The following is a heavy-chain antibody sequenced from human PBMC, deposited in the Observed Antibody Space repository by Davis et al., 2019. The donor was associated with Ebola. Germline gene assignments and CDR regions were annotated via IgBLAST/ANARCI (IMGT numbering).Heavy chain of an antibody. CDR1: GGSISSYY. CDR2: IYSRGNT. J-gene: IGHJ4*02. CDR3: ARGTYSSSPPDY. V-gene: IGHV4-59*01. Sequence: SETLSLTCTVSGGSISSYYWSWIRQPPGKGLEWIGYIYSRGNTKYNPSLKSRVTISVDRPKNQFSLKLTSVTAADTAVYYCARGTYSSSPPDYWGQGTLVAVSS. D-gene: IGHD6-13*01.